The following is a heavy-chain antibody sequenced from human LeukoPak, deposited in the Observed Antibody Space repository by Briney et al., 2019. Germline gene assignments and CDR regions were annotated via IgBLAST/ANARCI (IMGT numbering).Heavy chain of an antibody. CDR2: ISYSGST. CDR1: GGSISSGDYY. CDR3: ARDRRTNWNGPNFDC. J-gene: IGHJ4*02. V-gene: IGHV4-30-4*08. D-gene: IGHD1-20*01. Sequence: SQTLSLTCTVSGGSISSGDYYWSWIRQPPGKGLEWIGYISYSGSTYYNPSLKSRVTISLGTSKNQFSLRLSSVTAADTAVYYCARDRRTNWNGPNFDCWGQGTLVTVSS.